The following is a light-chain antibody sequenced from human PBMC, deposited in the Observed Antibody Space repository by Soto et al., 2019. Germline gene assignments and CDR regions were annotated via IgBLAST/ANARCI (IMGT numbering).Light chain of an antibody. CDR1: QSISDT. J-gene: IGKJ5*01. CDR2: SAS. Sequence: EVMINQSPSTLSVSPGGRATLSCRASQSISDTLAWYQQKPGQAPRPLIYSASRRATGIPARFSGSGSGTEFTLTISSLQSEDFAVYYCQQYNNWPSITFGQVTLLE. V-gene: IGKV3D-15*01. CDR3: QQYNNWPSIT.